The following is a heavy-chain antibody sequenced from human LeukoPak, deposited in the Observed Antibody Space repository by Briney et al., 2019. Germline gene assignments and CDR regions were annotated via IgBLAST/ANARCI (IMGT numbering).Heavy chain of an antibody. Sequence: SETLSLTCTVSGGSISSGSAYWSWIRQPAGKGLECIGRIYTSGSTNYNPSLKSRVTISVRTSKNQFSLKLSSVTAADTAIYYCARDVGDGDYGWFDPWGQGTLVSVSS. CDR3: ARDVGDGDYGWFDP. CDR1: GGSISSGSAY. J-gene: IGHJ5*02. D-gene: IGHD4-17*01. CDR2: IYTSGST. V-gene: IGHV4-61*02.